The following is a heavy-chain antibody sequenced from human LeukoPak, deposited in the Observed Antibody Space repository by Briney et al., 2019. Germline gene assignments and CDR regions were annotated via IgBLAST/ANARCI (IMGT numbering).Heavy chain of an antibody. CDR3: ARGQLERLRGYMDV. CDR1: GFTFSSYS. D-gene: IGHD1-1*01. V-gene: IGHV3-21*01. Sequence: PGGSLRLSCAASGFTFSSYSMNWVRQAPGKGLEWVSSISSSSSYIYYADSVKGRFTNPRDNAKNSLHLQMNRLRAEDAAVYYCARGQLERLRGYMDVWGKGTTVTVSS. CDR2: ISSSSSYI. J-gene: IGHJ6*03.